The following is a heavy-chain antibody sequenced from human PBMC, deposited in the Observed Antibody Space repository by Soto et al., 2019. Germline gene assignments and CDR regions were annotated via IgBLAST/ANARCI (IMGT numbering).Heavy chain of an antibody. CDR1: GFTFSSYW. CDR2: IKENGSEK. V-gene: IGHV3-7*01. D-gene: IGHD2-15*01. J-gene: IGHJ4*02. Sequence: EVQLVESGGGLVQPGGSLRLSCAASGFTFSSYWMSWVRQAPGKGLEWVASIKENGSEKDYVDSVKGRFTISRDNAKNSLYLQMNSLRAEDTAMYYCARSLGYVSYWGQGTLVTVSS. CDR3: ARSLGYVSY.